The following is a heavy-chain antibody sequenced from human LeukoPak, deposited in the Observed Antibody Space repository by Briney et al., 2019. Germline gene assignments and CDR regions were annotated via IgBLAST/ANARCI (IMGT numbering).Heavy chain of an antibody. J-gene: IGHJ5*02. V-gene: IGHV1-69*06. Sequence: ASVKVSCKASGGTFSSYAISWVRQAPGQGLEWMGGIIPIFGTANYAQKFQGRVTITADKTTSTAYMELSSLRSEDTAVYYCASAGSYNWFDPWGQGTLVTVSS. CDR2: IIPIFGTA. D-gene: IGHD1-26*01. CDR3: ASAGSYNWFDP. CDR1: GGTFSSYA.